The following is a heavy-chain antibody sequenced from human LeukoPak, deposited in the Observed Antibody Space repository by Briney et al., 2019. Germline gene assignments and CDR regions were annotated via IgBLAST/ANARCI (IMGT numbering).Heavy chain of an antibody. CDR1: GYSFTSYW. D-gene: IGHD6-13*01. V-gene: IGHV5-51*01. J-gene: IGHJ4*02. CDR2: IYPGDSHT. CDR3: ARQRSRQQLIEYYFDY. Sequence: GESLKISCKGSGYSFTSYWIGWVRQIPGKGLEWMGIIYPGDSHTRYSPSFQGQVTFSVDKSFSTAYLQWSSLKASDTAMYYCARQRSRQQLIEYYFDYWGQGTLVTVSS.